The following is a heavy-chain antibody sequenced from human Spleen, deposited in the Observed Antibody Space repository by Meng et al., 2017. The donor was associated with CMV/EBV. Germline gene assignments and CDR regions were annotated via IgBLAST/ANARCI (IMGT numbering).Heavy chain of an antibody. CDR3: ARSPTHTIFGVVTTTHFDY. D-gene: IGHD3-3*01. V-gene: IGHV4-39*07. CDR2: MYYSGST. CDR1: ISSSNYY. J-gene: IGHJ4*02. Sequence: ISSSNYYWGWIRQPPGKGLEWIGSMYYSGSTYYNPSLKSRITISVDTSKNQFSLKLSSVTAADTAVYYRARSPTHTIFGVVTTTHFDYWGQGTLVTVSS.